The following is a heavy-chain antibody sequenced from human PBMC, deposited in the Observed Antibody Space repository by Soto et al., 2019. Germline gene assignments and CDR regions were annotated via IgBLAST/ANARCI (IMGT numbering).Heavy chain of an antibody. CDR1: GGSISSYY. D-gene: IGHD2-2*02. CDR2: IYYSGST. Sequence: SETLSLTCTVSGGSISSYYWSWIRQPPGKGLEWIGSIYYSGSTYYNPSLKSRVTMSVDTSKNQFSLKLSSVTAADTAVYYCATIPATTILTDYWGQGTLVTVS. J-gene: IGHJ4*02. CDR3: ATIPATTILTDY. V-gene: IGHV4-59*04.